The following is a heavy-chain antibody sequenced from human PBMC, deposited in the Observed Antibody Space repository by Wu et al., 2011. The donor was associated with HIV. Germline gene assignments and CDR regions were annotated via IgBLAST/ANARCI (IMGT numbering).Heavy chain of an antibody. V-gene: IGHV1-69-2*01. J-gene: IGHJ3*01. CDR2: VNPEDGDT. Sequence: VQLVQSGAEVKKPGTAVKVSCKVSGYTFTDYYMHWVRQAPGGGLEWMGLVNPEDGDTLYAEKFQGRVTITADTSTDTAHMELTTLRSEDTATYFCASLQQIVPDYEDTSGLAAFDVWGPRDFGHRLF. D-gene: IGHD3-22*01. CDR3: ASLQQIVPDYEDTSGLAAFDV. CDR1: GYTFTDYY.